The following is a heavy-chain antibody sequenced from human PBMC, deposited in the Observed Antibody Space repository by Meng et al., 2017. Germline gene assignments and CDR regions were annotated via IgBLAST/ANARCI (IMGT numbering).Heavy chain of an antibody. D-gene: IGHD2-21*02. CDR3: ARDTVEAYCGGDCCPLGY. J-gene: IGHJ4*02. V-gene: IGHV4-34*01. Sequence: QVQLQRWGAGLLKPSEPLSLPCAFYGGSFSGYYWSWIRQPPGKGLEWIGEINHSGSTNYNPSLKSRVTISVDTSKNQFSLKLSSVTAADTAVYYCARDTVEAYCGGDCCPLGYWGQGTLVTVSS. CDR2: INHSGST. CDR1: GGSFSGYY.